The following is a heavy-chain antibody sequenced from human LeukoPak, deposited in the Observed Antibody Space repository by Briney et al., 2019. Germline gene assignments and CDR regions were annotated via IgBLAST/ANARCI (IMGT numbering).Heavy chain of an antibody. CDR3: ARASYYYDTTGLGAVDL. V-gene: IGHV3-9*01. CDR1: GFTFNDHA. CDR2: INWNSDNI. D-gene: IGHD3-22*01. Sequence: GGSLRLSCAASGFTFNDHAMYWVRQAPGKGLEWVSGINWNSDNIGYADSVKGRFTISRDDAKKSLFLQMNSLRAEDTALYYCARASYYYDTTGLGAVDLWGQGTMVTDSS. J-gene: IGHJ3*01.